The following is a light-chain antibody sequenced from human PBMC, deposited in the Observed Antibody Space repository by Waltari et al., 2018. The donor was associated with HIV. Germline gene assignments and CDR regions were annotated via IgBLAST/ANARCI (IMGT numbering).Light chain of an antibody. V-gene: IGLV3-1*01. CDR1: NMGNKY. J-gene: IGLJ2*01. CDR2: QDT. CDR3: QAWDGSTAHVV. Sequence: SYELTQPPSVSVSPGQTVSITCSGENMGNKYTSWYQQKPGQSPVLVIYQDTKRPSGIPERFSGSNSGNTATLSISGTQAMDEADFYCQAWDGSTAHVVFGGGTKLTVL.